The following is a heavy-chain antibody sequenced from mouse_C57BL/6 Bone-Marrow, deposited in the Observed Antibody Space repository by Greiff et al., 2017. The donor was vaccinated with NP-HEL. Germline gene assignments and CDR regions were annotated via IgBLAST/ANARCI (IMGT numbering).Heavy chain of an antibody. J-gene: IGHJ3*01. D-gene: IGHD3-3*01. Sequence: QVQLQQPGAELVKPGASVKLSCKASGYTFTSYWMQWVKQRPGQGLEWIGEIDPSDSYTNYNQKFKGKATLTVDTSSSTAYMQLSSLTSEDSAVYYGAGGGGWAGFAYGGKGTLVTVSA. V-gene: IGHV1-50*01. CDR2: IDPSDSYT. CDR1: GYTFTSYW. CDR3: AGGGGWAGFAY.